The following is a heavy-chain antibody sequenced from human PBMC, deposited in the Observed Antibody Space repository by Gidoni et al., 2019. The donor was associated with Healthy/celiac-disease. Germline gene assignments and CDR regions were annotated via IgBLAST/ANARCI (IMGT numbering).Heavy chain of an antibody. CDR3: ARMSTSCYWAGMCYYYGMDV. CDR1: GFSLSNARMG. D-gene: IGHD2-2*01. CDR2: IFSNDEK. Sequence: QVTLKESGPVLVKPTETLPLPCTVSGFSLSNARMGVSWIRQPPGKALEWLAHIFSNDEKSYSTSLKSRLTISKDTSKSQVVLTMTNMDPVDTATYYCARMSTSCYWAGMCYYYGMDVWGQGTTVTVSS. J-gene: IGHJ6*02. V-gene: IGHV2-26*01.